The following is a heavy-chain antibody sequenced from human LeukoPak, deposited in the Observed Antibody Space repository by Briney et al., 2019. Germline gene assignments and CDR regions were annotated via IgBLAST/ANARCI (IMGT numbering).Heavy chain of an antibody. CDR3: AREGRSSGQFDY. V-gene: IGHV4-4*07. CDR1: GGSIGAYY. D-gene: IGHD6-19*01. Sequence: PSETLSLTCTVSGGSIGAYYWTWIRQPAGKGLEWIGRFYTTENIDSNPSLKSRLTMSVDTSKNRFSLILSSVTAADTAVYYCAREGRSSGQFDYWGQGTLVTVSS. CDR2: FYTTENI. J-gene: IGHJ4*02.